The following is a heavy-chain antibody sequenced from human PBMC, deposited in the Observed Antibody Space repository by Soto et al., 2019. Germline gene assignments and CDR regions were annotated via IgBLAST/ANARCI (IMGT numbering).Heavy chain of an antibody. V-gene: IGHV3-21*01. CDR2: ISSSSSYI. CDR1: AFTFSTYT. J-gene: IGHJ4*02. Sequence: AGGSLRLSCTASAFTFSTYTMHWVRQAPGKGLEWVSSISSSSSYIYYADSLKGRFTISRDNAKNSMYLQMNSLGADDTAVYYCAKAYPQVGSNYCDYWGQGTLVTVSS. CDR3: AKAYPQVGSNYCDY. D-gene: IGHD1-26*01.